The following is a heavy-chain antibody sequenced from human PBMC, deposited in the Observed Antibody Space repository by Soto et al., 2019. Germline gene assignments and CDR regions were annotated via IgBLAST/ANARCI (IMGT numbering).Heavy chain of an antibody. CDR3: AKDFAALFDP. V-gene: IGHV3-30*18. J-gene: IGHJ5*02. CDR1: GFTVISYG. Sequence: PGGSLRHSCAACGFTVISYGMNWVRQAPGKGLEWVAVISYDGSNKYYADSVKGRFTISRDNSKNTLYLQMNSLRAEDTAVYYCAKDFAALFDPWGQGTLVTVSS. CDR2: ISYDGSNK.